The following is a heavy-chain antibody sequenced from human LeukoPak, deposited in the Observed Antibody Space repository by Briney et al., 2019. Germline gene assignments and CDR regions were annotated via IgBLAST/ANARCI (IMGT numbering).Heavy chain of an antibody. CDR3: VYGGSYYVA. CDR1: GFSFSFYG. D-gene: IGHD1-26*01. CDR2: IKEDGSEK. Sequence: GGSLRLSCGASGFSFSFYGMHWVRQAPGKGLEWVANIKEDGSEKYYVDSVKGRFTISRDNAKISLYLQMNSLRAEDTAVYYCVYGGSYYVAWGQGTLVTVSS. V-gene: IGHV3-7*01. J-gene: IGHJ5*02.